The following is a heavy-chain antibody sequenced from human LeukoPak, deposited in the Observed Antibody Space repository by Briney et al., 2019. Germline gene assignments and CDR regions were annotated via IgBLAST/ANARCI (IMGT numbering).Heavy chain of an antibody. CDR3: AKYGNSGWVIDN. CDR1: GGSIGSNY. J-gene: IGHJ4*02. CDR2: IYYTGAS. Sequence: SETLSLTCTVSGGSIGSNYWTWIRQPPGKGLEYIGYIYYTGASNYNPSLKSRVTISVDTSKNQFSLKMTSVTAADTAVYFCAKYGNSGWVIDNWGQGTMVTVSS. V-gene: IGHV4-59*08. D-gene: IGHD6-19*01.